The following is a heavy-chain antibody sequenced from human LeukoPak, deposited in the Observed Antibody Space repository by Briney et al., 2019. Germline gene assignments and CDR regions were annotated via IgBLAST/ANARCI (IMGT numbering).Heavy chain of an antibody. CDR3: AAFSSSWQLTY. CDR2: ISAYNGNT. J-gene: IGHJ4*02. CDR1: GYTFTSYG. V-gene: IGHV1-18*01. Sequence: ASVKVSCKASGYTFTSYGISWVRQAPGQGLEWMGWISAYNGNTNYAQKLQGRVTMTSDTSISTAYMEVTSLRSDDTAVYYCAAFSSSWQLTYWGQGTLVTVSS. D-gene: IGHD6-13*01.